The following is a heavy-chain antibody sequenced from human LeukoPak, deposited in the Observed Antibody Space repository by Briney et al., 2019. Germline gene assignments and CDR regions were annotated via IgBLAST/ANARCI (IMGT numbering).Heavy chain of an antibody. V-gene: IGHV3-64D*09. J-gene: IGHJ6*02. CDR3: VRGYSFGPYGMDV. Sequence: PGGSLRLSCSASGFPFSSYAMHWVRQAPGKGLEYVSAISDSGGNTYYADSVKGRFTISRDNSKNTLYLRMSSLRAEDTAVYFCVRGYSFGPYGMDVWGQGTTVTVSS. D-gene: IGHD2-15*01. CDR2: ISDSGGNT. CDR1: GFPFSSYA.